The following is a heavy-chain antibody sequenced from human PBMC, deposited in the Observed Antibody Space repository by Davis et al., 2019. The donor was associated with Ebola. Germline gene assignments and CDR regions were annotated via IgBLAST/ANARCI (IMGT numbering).Heavy chain of an antibody. V-gene: IGHV3-74*01. D-gene: IGHD6-19*01. CDR2: INSDGSST. J-gene: IGHJ4*02. CDR3: AIANRGPVADTGDY. CDR1: GFTFSSYW. Sequence: PGGSLRLSCAASGFTFSSYWMHWVRQAPGKGLVWVSRINSDGSSTNYADSVKGRFTISRDNAKNSLYLQMNSLRAEDTAVYYCAIANRGPVADTGDYWGQGTLVTVSS.